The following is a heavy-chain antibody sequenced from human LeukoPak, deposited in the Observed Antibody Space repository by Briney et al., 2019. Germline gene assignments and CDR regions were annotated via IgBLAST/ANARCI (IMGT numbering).Heavy chain of an antibody. D-gene: IGHD3-22*01. CDR3: ATVVSSSSIVVVITTWGAFDI. CDR2: FDPEDGET. Sequence: GASVKVSCKVSGYTLTELSMHWVRQAPGKGLEWMGGFDPEDGETIYAQKFQGRVTMTEDTSTDTAYMELSSLRSEDTAVYYCATVVSSSSIVVVITTWGAFDIWGQGTMVTVSS. CDR1: GYTLTELS. V-gene: IGHV1-24*01. J-gene: IGHJ3*02.